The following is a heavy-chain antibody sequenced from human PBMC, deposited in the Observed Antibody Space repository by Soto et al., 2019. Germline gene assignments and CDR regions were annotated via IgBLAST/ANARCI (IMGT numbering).Heavy chain of an antibody. J-gene: IGHJ4*02. D-gene: IGHD2-8*01. CDR2: IYWNEEK. CDR1: GFSLSTTAVG. CDR3: THRRAGLNGV. V-gene: IGHV2-5*01. Sequence: GSGPTLVNPTQTLALTCTFSGFSLSTTAVGVGWVRQPPGKALEWLALIYWNEEKRYSPSLKNRLSITKDTSKTRVVLTMTNMDPLDTATYYCTHRRAGLNGVWGQGILVTVSS.